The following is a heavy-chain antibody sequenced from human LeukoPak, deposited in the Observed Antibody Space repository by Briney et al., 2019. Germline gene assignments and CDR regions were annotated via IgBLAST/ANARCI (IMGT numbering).Heavy chain of an antibody. CDR1: ESTFSSYA. J-gene: IGHJ4*02. D-gene: IGHD6-13*01. V-gene: IGHV3-23*01. CDR2: ISGSGGTT. CDR3: AKEFSSSWYYYFDY. Sequence: GGSLRLSCAASESTFSSYAMSWVRQAPGKGLEWVSAISGSGGTTYYTDSVKGRFTISRDNSKNTLYLQMNSLRAEDTAVYYCAKEFSSSWYYYFDYWGQGTLVTVSS.